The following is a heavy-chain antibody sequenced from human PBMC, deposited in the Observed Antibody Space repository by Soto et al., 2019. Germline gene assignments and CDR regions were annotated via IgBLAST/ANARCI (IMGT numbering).Heavy chain of an antibody. J-gene: IGHJ5*02. CDR3: ARNNFDP. V-gene: IGHV3-21*04. CDR2: ISPSSSFL. CDR1: GFRFHTYY. D-gene: IGHD1-1*01. Sequence: GGSLRLSCAASGFRFHTYYMIWVRQAPGRGLEWVSSISPSSSFLNYADSVKGRFTISRDNGKSSVHLQMNSLRAEDTAVYYCARNNFDPWGQGTLVTVSS.